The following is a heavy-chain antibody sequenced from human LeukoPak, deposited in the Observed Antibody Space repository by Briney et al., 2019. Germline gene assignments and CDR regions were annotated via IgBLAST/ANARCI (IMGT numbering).Heavy chain of an antibody. CDR2: IFPGDSDP. J-gene: IGHJ4*02. D-gene: IGHD6-19*01. CDR3: ARRARRSGWYGQGVVDY. Sequence: GESLKISCKGSGYSFTSYWIAWVRQMPGKGLDWMGIIFPGDSDPRYSPSFQGQVTISADKSISTAYLQWSSLKASDTAMYYCARRARRSGWYGQGVVDYWGQGTLVTVSS. V-gene: IGHV5-51*01. CDR1: GYSFTSYW.